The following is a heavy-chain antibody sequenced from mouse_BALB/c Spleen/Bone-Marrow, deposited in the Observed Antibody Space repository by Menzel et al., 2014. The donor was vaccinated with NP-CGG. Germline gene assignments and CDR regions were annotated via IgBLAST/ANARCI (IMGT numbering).Heavy chain of an antibody. J-gene: IGHJ4*01. CDR1: GYTFTGYV. CDR3: AREGGLRRGDYYTMDY. Sequence: VQLQQSGPELVKPGASVKMSCKASGYTFTGYVMHWVKQKPGQGLEWIGYINPYNDGTKYNEKFKGKATLTSDKSSSTAYVELSSLTSEDSAVYYCAREGGLRRGDYYTMDYWGQGTSVTVSS. V-gene: IGHV1-14*01. CDR2: INPYNDGT. D-gene: IGHD2-4*01.